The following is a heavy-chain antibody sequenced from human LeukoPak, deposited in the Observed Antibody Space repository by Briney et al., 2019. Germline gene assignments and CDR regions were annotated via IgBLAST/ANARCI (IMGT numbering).Heavy chain of an antibody. Sequence: SETLSLTCTVSGGSISSYYWSWIRQPPGKGLEWIGYIYYSGSANYNPSLKSRVSMSVDTSKNQFSLTLTSVTVADTAFYYCARGGIRGYSAFDNLDFWGLGTHVTVSS. CDR3: ARGGIRGYSAFDNLDF. V-gene: IGHV4-59*01. D-gene: IGHD5-12*01. CDR2: IYYSGSA. CDR1: GGSISSYY. J-gene: IGHJ4*02.